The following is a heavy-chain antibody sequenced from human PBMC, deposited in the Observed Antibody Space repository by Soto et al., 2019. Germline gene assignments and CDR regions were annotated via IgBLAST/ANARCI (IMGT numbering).Heavy chain of an antibody. V-gene: IGHV4-39*01. Sequence: QLQLQESGPGLVKPSETLSLTCTVSGGSISSSSYYWGWIRQPPGKGLEWIGSIYYSGSTYYNPSATRRTTXSXDXXKNPFSQKMSSVTAADMAVYYCASRGYYAIAAFDIWGQGAMVTVSS. D-gene: IGHD2-8*01. CDR1: GGSISSSSYY. J-gene: IGHJ3*02. CDR3: ASRGYYAIAAFDI. CDR2: IYYSGST.